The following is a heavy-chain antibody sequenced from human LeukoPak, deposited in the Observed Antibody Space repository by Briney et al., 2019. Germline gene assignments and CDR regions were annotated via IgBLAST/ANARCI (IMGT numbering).Heavy chain of an antibody. CDR1: GGSIISSNYY. J-gene: IGHJ4*02. CDR3: ASTLRFLPYRRFDX. CDR2: IYQSGSGSS. D-gene: IGHD3-3*01. Sequence: PSETLSLTCSVSGGSIISSNYYWGWIRQPPGKGLEWIGSIYQSGSGSSYYNPSLKSRVTISGDTSKNQFFLRLSSVTAADTAVYYCASTLRFLPYRRFDXWGQGTLVTV. V-gene: IGHV4-39*01.